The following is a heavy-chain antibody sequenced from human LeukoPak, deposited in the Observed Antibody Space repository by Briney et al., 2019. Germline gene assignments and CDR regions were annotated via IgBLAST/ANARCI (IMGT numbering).Heavy chain of an antibody. V-gene: IGHV1-18*01. Sequence: ASVKLSCKASGYTFTSYGISWVRQPPGQGLEWMGWISAYNGNTNYAQELQGRVTMTTDTSTTTAYMELRSLRSDDTAVYYCARPQEEDGYNYNWAFDYWGQGTLVTVSS. CDR2: ISAYNGNT. J-gene: IGHJ4*02. D-gene: IGHD5-24*01. CDR1: GYTFTSYG. CDR3: ARPQEEDGYNYNWAFDY.